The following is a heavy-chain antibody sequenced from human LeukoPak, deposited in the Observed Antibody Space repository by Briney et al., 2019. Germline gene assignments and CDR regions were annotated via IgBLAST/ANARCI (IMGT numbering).Heavy chain of an antibody. J-gene: IGHJ4*02. Sequence: SETLSLTCTVSGGSISSSSAYWGWIRQPPGKGLEWIGGIYYSKNTYYTPSLKSRVTISADTSKNQFSLTLGSVSATDTAVYYCVSPRGFSYGYFDYWGQGTLVTVSS. D-gene: IGHD5-18*01. V-gene: IGHV4-39*01. CDR1: GGSISSSSAY. CDR3: VSPRGFSYGYFDY. CDR2: IYYSKNT.